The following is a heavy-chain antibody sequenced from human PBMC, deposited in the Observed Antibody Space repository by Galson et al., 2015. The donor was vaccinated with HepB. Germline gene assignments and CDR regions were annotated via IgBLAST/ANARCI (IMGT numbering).Heavy chain of an antibody. J-gene: IGHJ4*02. CDR2: IYYSGST. Sequence: SETLSLTCTVSGGSISSSSYYWGWIRQPPGKGLEWIGSIYYSGSTYYNPPLKSRVTISVDTSKNQFSLKLSSVTAAGTAVYYCARVGGILWWWGQDQGSNYFDYWGQGTLVTVSS. CDR1: GGSISSSSYY. CDR3: ARVGGILWWWGQDQGSNYFDY. D-gene: IGHD2-21*01. V-gene: IGHV4-39*01.